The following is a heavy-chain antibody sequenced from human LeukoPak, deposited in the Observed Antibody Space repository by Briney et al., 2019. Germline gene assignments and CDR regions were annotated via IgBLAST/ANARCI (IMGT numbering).Heavy chain of an antibody. Sequence: GGSLRLSCAASGFTFSSYGMHWVRQAPGKGLEWVAVISYDGSNKYYADSVKGRFTISRDNSKNTLYLQMNSLRAEDTAVYYCAKDAIDYDILTGLDYWGQGTLVTVSS. CDR2: ISYDGSNK. V-gene: IGHV3-30*18. D-gene: IGHD3-9*01. CDR1: GFTFSSYG. CDR3: AKDAIDYDILTGLDY. J-gene: IGHJ4*02.